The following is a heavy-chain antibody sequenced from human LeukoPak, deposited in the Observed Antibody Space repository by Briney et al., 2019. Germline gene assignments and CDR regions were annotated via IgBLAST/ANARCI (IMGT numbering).Heavy chain of an antibody. CDR2: IYYSGST. Sequence: PSGTLSLTCTVSGGSISSSSYYWGWIRQPPGKGLEWIGSIYYSGSTYYNPSLKSRVTISVDTSKNQFSLKLSSVTAADTAVYYCARQWGVGYCSSTSCYTGAFDIWGQGTMVTVSS. J-gene: IGHJ3*02. V-gene: IGHV4-39*01. CDR1: GGSISSSSYY. CDR3: ARQWGVGYCSSTSCYTGAFDI. D-gene: IGHD2-2*02.